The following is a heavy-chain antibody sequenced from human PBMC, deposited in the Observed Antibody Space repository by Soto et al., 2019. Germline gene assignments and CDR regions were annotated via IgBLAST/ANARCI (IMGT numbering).Heavy chain of an antibody. D-gene: IGHD3-10*01. CDR3: ARDERWFGELLSSYYYYGMDV. V-gene: IGHV3-74*01. CDR2: INSDGSST. J-gene: IGHJ6*02. Sequence: LRLSCAASGFTFSSYWMHWVRQAPGKGLVWVSRINSDGSSTSYADSVKGRFTISRDNAKNTLYLQMNSPRAEDTAVYYCARDERWFGELLSSYYYYGMDVWGQGTTVTVSS. CDR1: GFTFSSYW.